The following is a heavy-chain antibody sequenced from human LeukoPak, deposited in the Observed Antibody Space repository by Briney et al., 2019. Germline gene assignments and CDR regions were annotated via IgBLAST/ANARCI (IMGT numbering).Heavy chain of an antibody. CDR2: ISDSGANT. J-gene: IGHJ6*02. CDR3: ARDIPPGTGMDV. CDR1: GFTFSTYA. V-gene: IGHV3-23*01. Sequence: GGSLRLSCAASGFTFSTYAMSWVRQAPGKGLEWVSTISDSGANTYYADSVRGRFTISRDNAKNSLYLQMNSLRAEDTAVYYCARDIPPGTGMDVWGQGTTVTVSS.